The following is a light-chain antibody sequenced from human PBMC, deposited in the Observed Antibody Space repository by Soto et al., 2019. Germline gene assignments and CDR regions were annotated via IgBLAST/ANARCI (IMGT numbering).Light chain of an antibody. J-gene: IGKJ4*01. CDR3: QQYGSSPLT. V-gene: IGKV2-28*01. Sequence: DIVMTQSPLSLPVTPGEPASISCRSSQSLLHSSGYNYLDWYLQRPGQSPQLLICLGSDRASGVPDRFSGSESGTDFTLTISRLEPEDFAVYYCQQYGSSPLTFGGGTKVEIK. CDR1: QSLLHSSGYNY. CDR2: LGS.